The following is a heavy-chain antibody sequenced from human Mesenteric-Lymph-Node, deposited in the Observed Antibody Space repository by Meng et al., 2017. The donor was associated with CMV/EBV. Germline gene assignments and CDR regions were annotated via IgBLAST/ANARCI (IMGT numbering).Heavy chain of an antibody. Sequence: WDLNVGSLKWCTWSWSRQPPGTGLEWIVEIKQSGTTNYSPSLKTRVTMSIATSKNHFSLRLTSVTAADTAVYYCARAGRYNNYESYWGQGALVTVSS. CDR3: ARAGRYNNYESY. V-gene: IGHV4-34*01. D-gene: IGHD4-11*01. CDR2: IKQSGTT. CDR1: VGSLKWCT. J-gene: IGHJ4*02.